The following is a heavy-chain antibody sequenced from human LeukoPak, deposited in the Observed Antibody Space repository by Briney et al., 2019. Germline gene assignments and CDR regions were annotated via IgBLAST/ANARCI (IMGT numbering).Heavy chain of an antibody. CDR1: GFTFSSYW. J-gene: IGHJ4*02. V-gene: IGHV3-74*01. D-gene: IGHD3-22*01. Sequence: GGSLRLSCAASGFTFSSYWMHWVRQAPGKGLVWVSRINTDGSSTTYADSVKGRFTISRDNSKNTLYLQMNSLRAEDTAVYYCAKDRSSGCPDYWGQGTLVTVSS. CDR3: AKDRSSGCPDY. CDR2: INTDGSST.